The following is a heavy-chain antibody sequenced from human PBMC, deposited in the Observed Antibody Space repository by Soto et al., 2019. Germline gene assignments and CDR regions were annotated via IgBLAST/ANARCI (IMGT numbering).Heavy chain of an antibody. D-gene: IGHD3-3*01. CDR2: ISYDGSNK. V-gene: IGHV3-30-3*01. CDR1: GFTFSSYA. CDR3: ARDHRYYDFWSGYSDYYYFGMGV. Sequence: GSLRLSCAASGFTFSSYAMHWVRQAPGKGLEWVAVISYDGSNKYYADSVKGRFTISRDNSKNTLYLQMNSLRAEDTAVYYCARDHRYYDFWSGYSDYYYFGMGVWGQGTTVTVS. J-gene: IGHJ6*02.